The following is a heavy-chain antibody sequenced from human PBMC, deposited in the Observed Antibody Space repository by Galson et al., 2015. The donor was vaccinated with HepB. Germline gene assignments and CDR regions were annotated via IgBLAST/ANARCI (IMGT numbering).Heavy chain of an antibody. J-gene: IGHJ3*02. D-gene: IGHD1-7*01. CDR2: IKSKTDGGTT. CDR3: TTDLNNWNYLPAFDI. Sequence: SLRLSCAASGFTFSNAWMSWVRQAPGKGLEWVGRIKSKTDGGTTDYAAPVKGRFTISRDDSKNTLYLQMNSLKTEDTAVYYCTTDLNNWNYLPAFDIWGQGTMVTVSS. V-gene: IGHV3-15*01. CDR1: GFTFSNAW.